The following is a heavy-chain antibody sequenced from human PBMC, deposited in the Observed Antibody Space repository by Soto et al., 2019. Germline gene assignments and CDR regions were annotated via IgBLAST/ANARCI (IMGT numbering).Heavy chain of an antibody. D-gene: IGHD2-8*01. CDR1: GGTFSSYA. CDR2: IIPIFGTA. J-gene: IGHJ4*02. V-gene: IGHV1-69*06. CDR3: ASHQSMVLMVHFDY. Sequence: WASVKVSCKASGGTFSSYAISWVRQAPGQGLEWMGGIIPIFGTANYAQKFQGRVTITADKSTSTAYMELSSLRSEDTAVYYCASHQSMVLMVHFDYWGQGTLVTVSS.